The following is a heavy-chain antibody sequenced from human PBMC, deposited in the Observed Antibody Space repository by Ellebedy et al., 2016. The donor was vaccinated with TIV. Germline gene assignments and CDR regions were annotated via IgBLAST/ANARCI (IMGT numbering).Heavy chain of an antibody. V-gene: IGHV3-7*01. CDR2: IHEDGSET. CDR1: GNTFIRYW. D-gene: IGHD4-17*01. Sequence: GESLKISCAATGNTFIRYWMSWVRQAPGKGLEWVANIHEDGSETYYGDSVKGRFTISRDNAKNSLYLQMNSLRAEDTAVYYCARKVPAPTTVPPNWYFDLWGRGTLVTVSS. CDR3: ARKVPAPTTVPPNWYFDL. J-gene: IGHJ2*01.